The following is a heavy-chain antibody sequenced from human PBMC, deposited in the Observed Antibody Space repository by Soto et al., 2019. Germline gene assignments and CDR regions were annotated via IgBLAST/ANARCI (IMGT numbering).Heavy chain of an antibody. CDR1: GGSISSSNW. CDR2: IYHSGST. J-gene: IGHJ4*02. Sequence: SETLSLTCAVSGGSISSSNWWSWVRQPPGKGLEWIGEIYHSGSTNYNPSLKSRVTISVDKSKNQFSLKLSSVTAADTAVYYCARECSGGSCYGGYWGQGTLVTVSS. V-gene: IGHV4-4*02. CDR3: ARECSGGSCYGGY. D-gene: IGHD2-15*01.